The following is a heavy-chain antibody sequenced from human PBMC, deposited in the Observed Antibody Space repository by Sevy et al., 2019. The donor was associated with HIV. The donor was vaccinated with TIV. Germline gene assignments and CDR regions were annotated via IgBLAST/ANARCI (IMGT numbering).Heavy chain of an antibody. D-gene: IGHD3-3*02. Sequence: GGSLRLSCAASGFSFDNHAMMWFRQPPGKGLEWVSTTPTSGISTFYANSVNGRFIISRDNSKSTLYLEMNSLRVEDTALYYCARGWPIHLWGQGTLVTVSS. CDR2: TPTSGIST. V-gene: IGHV3-23*01. J-gene: IGHJ4*02. CDR1: GFSFDNHA. CDR3: ARGWPIHL.